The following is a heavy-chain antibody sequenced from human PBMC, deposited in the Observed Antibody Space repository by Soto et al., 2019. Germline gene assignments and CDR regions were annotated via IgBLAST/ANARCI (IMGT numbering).Heavy chain of an antibody. CDR1: GGSISSYY. J-gene: IGHJ4*02. CDR2: IYYSGTT. Sequence: ETLSLTCTVSGGSISSYYWSWIRQPPGKGLEWIGYIYYSGTTYYSPSLKSRVTISVDTSKKHFSLKLSSVTAADTAVYYCARTPYDILTGFYFDYWGQGTLVTVSS. V-gene: IGHV4-59*08. CDR3: ARTPYDILTGFYFDY. D-gene: IGHD3-9*01.